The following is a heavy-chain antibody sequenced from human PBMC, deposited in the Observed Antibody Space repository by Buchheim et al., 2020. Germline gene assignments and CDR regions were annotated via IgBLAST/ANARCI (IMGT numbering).Heavy chain of an antibody. CDR1: GFTFSSYA. CDR3: AKDMSVVRGGRHYYYGMDV. J-gene: IGHJ6*02. CDR2: ISGSGGST. D-gene: IGHD3-10*01. V-gene: IGHV3-23*01. Sequence: EVQLLESGGGLVQPGGSLRLSCAASGFTFSSYAMSWVRQAPGKGLEWVSAISGSGGSTYYADSVKGRFTISRANSKKTLYLQMNSLRAEDTAVYYCAKDMSVVRGGRHYYYGMDVWGQGTT.